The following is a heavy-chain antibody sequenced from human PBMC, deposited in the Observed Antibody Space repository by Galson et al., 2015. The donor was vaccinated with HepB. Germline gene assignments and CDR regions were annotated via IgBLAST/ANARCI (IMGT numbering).Heavy chain of an antibody. CDR2: ISGSGGST. D-gene: IGHD2-2*01. CDR3: AKDRTGCSSTSCYDYFDY. J-gene: IGHJ4*02. V-gene: IGHV3-23*01. Sequence: SLRLSCAASGFTFSSYAMSWVRQAPGKGLEWVSAISGSGGSTYYADSVKGRFTISRDNSKNTLYLQMNSLRAEDTAVYYCAKDRTGCSSTSCYDYFDYWGQGTLVTVSS. CDR1: GFTFSSYA.